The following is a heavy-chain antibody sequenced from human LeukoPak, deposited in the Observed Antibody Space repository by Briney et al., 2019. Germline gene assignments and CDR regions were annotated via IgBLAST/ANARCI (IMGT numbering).Heavy chain of an antibody. CDR2: ISAYNGNT. D-gene: IGHD6-13*01. V-gene: IGHV1-18*01. J-gene: IGHJ4*02. CDR1: GYTFTNYG. CDR3: ARDLGGSWYRYFDY. Sequence: GESLKISCKGSGYTFTNYGISWVRQAPGQGLEWMGWISAYNGNTNYAQKLQGRVTMTTDTSTSTAYMELRSLRSDDTALYYCARDLGGSWYRYFDYWGQGTLVTVSS.